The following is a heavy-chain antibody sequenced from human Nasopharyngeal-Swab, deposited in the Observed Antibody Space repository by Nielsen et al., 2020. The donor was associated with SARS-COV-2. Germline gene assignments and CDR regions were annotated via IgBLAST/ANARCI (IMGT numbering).Heavy chain of an antibody. CDR3: ARDGWGGYSSNWYHWFNP. V-gene: IGHV1-69*13. D-gene: IGHD6-13*01. J-gene: IGHJ5*02. Sequence: SVKVSCKASGYTFTSYYMHWVRQATGQGLEWMGGIIPIFGTANYAQKFQGRVTITADESTSTAYMELSSLRSEDTAVYYCARDGWGGYSSNWYHWFNPWGQGTLVTVSS. CDR2: IIPIFGTA. CDR1: GYTFTSYY.